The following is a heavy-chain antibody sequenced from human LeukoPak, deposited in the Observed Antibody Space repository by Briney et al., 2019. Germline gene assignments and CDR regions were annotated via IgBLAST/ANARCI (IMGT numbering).Heavy chain of an antibody. CDR2: ISAYNGNT. D-gene: IGHD2-2*01. CDR1: GGTFSSYA. J-gene: IGHJ6*03. Sequence: ASVKVSCKASGGTFSSYAIRWVRQAPGQGLEWMGWISAYNGNTNYAQKLQGRVTMTTDTSTSTAYMELRSLRSDDTAVYYCARRSIVVVPAALKPYYYYYMDVWGKGTTVTVSS. CDR3: ARRSIVVVPAALKPYYYYYMDV. V-gene: IGHV1-18*01.